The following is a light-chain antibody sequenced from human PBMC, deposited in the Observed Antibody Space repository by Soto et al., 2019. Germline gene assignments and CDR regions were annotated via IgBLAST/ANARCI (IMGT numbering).Light chain of an antibody. CDR2: EVS. CDR1: SSDVGGYNY. CDR3: SSYTSSSTPYV. J-gene: IGLJ1*01. V-gene: IGLV2-14*01. Sequence: QYALTQPASVTGYPGQSITISCNGTSSDVGGYNYVSWYQQHPGKAPKLIIYEVSNRPSGVSNRFSGSKSGNTASLTISGLQAEDEADYYCSSYTSSSTPYVFGTGTKVTV.